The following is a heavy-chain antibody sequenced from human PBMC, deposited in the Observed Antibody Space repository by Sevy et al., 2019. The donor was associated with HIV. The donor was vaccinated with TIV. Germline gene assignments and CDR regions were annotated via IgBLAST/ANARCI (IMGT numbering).Heavy chain of an antibody. CDR3: AKVLTIAVAGNVDS. J-gene: IGHJ4*02. D-gene: IGHD6-19*01. Sequence: GGSLRLSCAASGFTFNSYAMSWVRQAPGKGLEWVSGISGSGGSTYYADSVKGRFTSSRDNSKNTLYLQMNSLRAEDTAVYYCAKVLTIAVAGNVDSWGQGTLVTVSS. V-gene: IGHV3-23*01. CDR2: ISGSGGST. CDR1: GFTFNSYA.